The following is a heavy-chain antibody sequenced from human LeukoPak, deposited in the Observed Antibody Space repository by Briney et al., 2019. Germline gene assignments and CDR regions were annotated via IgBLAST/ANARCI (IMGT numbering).Heavy chain of an antibody. CDR1: GGSISNKY. J-gene: IGHJ6*03. Sequence: SETLSLTCTVSGGSISNKYWSWIRQPPGKGLEWIGYIYYSGNTNYNPSLKSRVTILVDTSKNQVSLKLSSVTAADTAVYFCARDPALYYYYMDVWGKGTTVTVSS. CDR2: IYYSGNT. CDR3: ARDPALYYYYMDV. V-gene: IGHV4-59*01.